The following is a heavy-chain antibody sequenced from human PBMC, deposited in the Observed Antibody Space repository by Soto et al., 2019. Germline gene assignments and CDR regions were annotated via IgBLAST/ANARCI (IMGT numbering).Heavy chain of an antibody. V-gene: IGHV4-31*03. CDR2: LYYSGTT. Sequence: PSETLCLTCTLNVGPGKIGAYCWSWIRQHPGKGRESSRQLYYSGTTYYNPSLQSRVTISLDTSNNHFSLKLSSVTAADTAVYYCARDLRKDQQLPGYYYYGLDVWGQGTPVTVSS. CDR1: VGPGKIGAYC. CDR3: ARDLRKDQQLPGYYYYGLDV. D-gene: IGHD6-13*01. J-gene: IGHJ6*01.